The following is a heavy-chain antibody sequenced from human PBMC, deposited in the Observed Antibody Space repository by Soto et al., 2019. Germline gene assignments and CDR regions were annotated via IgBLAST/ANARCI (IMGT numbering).Heavy chain of an antibody. Sequence: PGVSLRLSCAASGFTFSNFWMGWARQAPGKGLEWVANTNGVGSERHYLDSVRGRFTISRDNARNSLYLQMDSLGAEDTAVYYCVRDPADIGRYCSGDDCLTLFGGQGTPVTVSS. D-gene: IGHD2-15*01. CDR2: TNGVGSER. CDR1: GFTFSNFW. J-gene: IGHJ4*02. V-gene: IGHV3-7*01. CDR3: VRDPADIGRYCSGDDCLTLF.